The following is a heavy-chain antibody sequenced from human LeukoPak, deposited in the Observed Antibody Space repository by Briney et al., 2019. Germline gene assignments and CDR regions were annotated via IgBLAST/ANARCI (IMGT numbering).Heavy chain of an antibody. J-gene: IGHJ5*02. CDR3: ARDTGGYGSGSYYYNWFDP. D-gene: IGHD3-10*01. CDR2: ISGSGGST. CDR1: GFTFSSYA. Sequence: GGSLRLSCAASGFTFSSYAMSWVRQAPGKGLEWVSAISGSGGSTYYADSVKGRFTISRDNSKNTLYLQMNSLRAEDTAVYYCARDTGGYGSGSYYYNWFDPWGQGTLVTVSS. V-gene: IGHV3-23*01.